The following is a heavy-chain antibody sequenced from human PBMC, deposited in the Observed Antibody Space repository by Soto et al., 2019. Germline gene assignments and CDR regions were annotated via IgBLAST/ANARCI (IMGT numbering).Heavy chain of an antibody. CDR1: GDSVSSNSVA. D-gene: IGHD6-19*01. J-gene: IGHJ4*02. CDR2: TYYRSKWYN. CDR3: VRDTGSGSGWYGI. Sequence: SQTLALACGISGDSVSSNSVACNCIRQSPSRGLELLGRTYYRSKWYNAYSVSVKSRITINPDTSKNQFSLQLKSVTPEDTAVYYCVRDTGSGSGWYGIWGQGTQVTVSS. V-gene: IGHV6-1*01.